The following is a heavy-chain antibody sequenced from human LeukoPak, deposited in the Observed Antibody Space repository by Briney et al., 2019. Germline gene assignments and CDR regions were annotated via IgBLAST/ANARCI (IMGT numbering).Heavy chain of an antibody. CDR2: YYHSGSI. Sequence: SETLSLTCSVSGGSISSYYWSWIRQPPGKQLEWIGYYYHSGSINYNPSLSSRVTISIDTSKNQFSLRLTSVTAADTAVYFCARARGYSSSWFDHWGQGTLVTVSS. CDR3: ARARGYSSSWFDH. CDR1: GGSISSYY. J-gene: IGHJ5*02. V-gene: IGHV4-59*01. D-gene: IGHD6-13*01.